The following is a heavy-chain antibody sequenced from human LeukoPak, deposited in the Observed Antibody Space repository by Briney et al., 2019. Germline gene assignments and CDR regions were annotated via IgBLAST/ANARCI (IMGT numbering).Heavy chain of an antibody. V-gene: IGHV3-33*06. J-gene: IGHJ4*02. CDR3: AKEGLYSSGWYTDFDY. D-gene: IGHD6-19*01. CDR1: GFTFSSYG. Sequence: GGSLRLSCAASGFTFSSYGMHWVRQAPGKGLEWVAVIWYDGSNKYYADSVKGRFTISRDNPKNTLFLQMNSLRAEDTAVYYCAKEGLYSSGWYTDFDYWGQGTLVTVSS. CDR2: IWYDGSNK.